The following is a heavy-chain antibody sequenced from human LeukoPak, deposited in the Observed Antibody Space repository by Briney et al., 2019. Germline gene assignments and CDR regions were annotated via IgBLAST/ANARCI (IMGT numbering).Heavy chain of an antibody. D-gene: IGHD3-10*01. Sequence: PGRSLRLSCAASGFTFSSYGVHWVRQAPGKGLEWVAVISYDGSNKYYADSVKGRFTISRDNSKNTLYLQMNSLRAEDTAVYYCAKTDRSGGYWGQGTLVTVSS. CDR1: GFTFSSYG. CDR3: AKTDRSGGY. J-gene: IGHJ4*02. V-gene: IGHV3-30*18. CDR2: ISYDGSNK.